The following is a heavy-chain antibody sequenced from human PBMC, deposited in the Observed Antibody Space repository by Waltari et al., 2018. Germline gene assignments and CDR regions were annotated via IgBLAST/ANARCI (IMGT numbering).Heavy chain of an antibody. V-gene: IGHV4-39*01. Sequence: QLRLQESGPGLVKPSETLSLTCTVSGGSISSSSFYLGWIRQPPGKGMEWIGSIYSSGNTYYNPSLKSRVTIAVDTSKNQFSLKLSSVTAADTAVYYCARLVVPAFWSDYYYFDYWGQGTLVTVSS. D-gene: IGHD3-3*01. CDR2: IYSSGNT. CDR1: GGSISSSSFY. CDR3: ARLVVPAFWSDYYYFDY. J-gene: IGHJ4*02.